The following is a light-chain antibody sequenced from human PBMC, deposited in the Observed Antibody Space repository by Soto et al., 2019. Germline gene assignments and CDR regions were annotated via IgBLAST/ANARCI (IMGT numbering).Light chain of an antibody. Sequence: QSALTQPPSASGSPRQSVTISCTGTSIDVGGYNYVSWYQQHPGKAPKLMIYGVGNRPSGVSARFSGSKSGDTASLTISGLQAEDEADYYCSSYAHGSIYVFGNGTKVTVL. CDR2: GVG. V-gene: IGLV2-8*01. CDR1: SIDVGGYNY. J-gene: IGLJ1*01. CDR3: SSYAHGSIYV.